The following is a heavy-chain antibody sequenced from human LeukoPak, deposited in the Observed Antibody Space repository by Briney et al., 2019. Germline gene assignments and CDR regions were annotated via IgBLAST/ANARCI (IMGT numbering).Heavy chain of an antibody. D-gene: IGHD3-10*01. V-gene: IGHV4-34*01. CDR2: INHSGST. Sequence: SETLSLTCAVYGGSFSGYYWSWIRQPPGKGLEWIGEINHSGSTNYNPSLKSRVTISVDTSKNQFSLKLSSVTAADTAVYYCARGSLWFGELLYYRYCYGMDVWGQGTTVTVSS. CDR1: GGSFSGYY. CDR3: ARGSLWFGELLYYRYCYGMDV. J-gene: IGHJ6*02.